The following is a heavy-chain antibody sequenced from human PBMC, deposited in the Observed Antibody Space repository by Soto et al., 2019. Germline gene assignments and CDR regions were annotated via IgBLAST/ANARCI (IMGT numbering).Heavy chain of an antibody. Sequence: SETLSLTCAVYGGSFSGYYWSWIRQPPGKGLEWIGEINHSGSTNYNPSLKSRVTISVDTSKNQFSLKLSSVTAADTAVYYCARGELRYYYGMDVWGQGTTVTVS. CDR3: ARGELRYYYGMDV. CDR1: GGSFSGYY. CDR2: INHSGST. J-gene: IGHJ6*02. D-gene: IGHD1-26*01. V-gene: IGHV4-34*01.